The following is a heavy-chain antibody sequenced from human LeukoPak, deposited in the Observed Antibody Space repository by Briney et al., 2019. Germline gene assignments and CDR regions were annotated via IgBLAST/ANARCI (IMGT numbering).Heavy chain of an antibody. CDR1: GGSLNIYY. D-gene: IGHD4-17*01. V-gene: IGHV4-4*07. J-gene: IGHJ4*02. CDR2: IHNSGST. Sequence: SETLSLPCTVSGGSLNIYYLSWLRQPAGKALEWIGRIHNSGSTDYSPSLQSRVTISIDTSQKQFSLNLSSVTAADTDVYYCARDIVYLIDEDYGWGQGTLVTVSS. CDR3: ARDIVYLIDEDYG.